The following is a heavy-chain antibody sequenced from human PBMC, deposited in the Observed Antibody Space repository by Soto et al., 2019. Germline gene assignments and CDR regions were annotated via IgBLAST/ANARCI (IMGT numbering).Heavy chain of an antibody. J-gene: IGHJ4*02. CDR2: IHYSGSS. V-gene: IGHV4-59*01. CDR1: GGSISSSY. D-gene: IGHD3-3*01. CDR3: ASLPIFGVVTRDY. Sequence: YLTCTVSGGSISSSYWSWIRQPPRKGLEYIGYIHYSGSSNYNPPLKSRVTMSVDTSKNQFSLNLSSVTAADTAVYYCASLPIFGVVTRDYWGQGTLVTVSS.